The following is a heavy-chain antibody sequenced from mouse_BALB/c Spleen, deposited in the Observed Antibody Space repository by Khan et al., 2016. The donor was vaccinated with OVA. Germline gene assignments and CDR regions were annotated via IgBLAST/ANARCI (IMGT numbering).Heavy chain of an antibody. Sequence: VQLQESGPGLVQPSQSLSITCTVSGFSLTSYGVHWVRQSPGKGLEWLGVIWSGGSTDYNAAFISRLSISKDNSKSQVFFKLNNLQANDTAIYYCARNYDYDEGLSYWGQGTLVTGSA. D-gene: IGHD2-4*01. V-gene: IGHV2-2*02. CDR1: GFSLTSYG. CDR2: IWSGGST. CDR3: ARNYDYDEGLSY. J-gene: IGHJ3*01.